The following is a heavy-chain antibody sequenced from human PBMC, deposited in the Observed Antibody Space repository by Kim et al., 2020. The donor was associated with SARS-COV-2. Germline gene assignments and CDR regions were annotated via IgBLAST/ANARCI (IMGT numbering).Heavy chain of an antibody. D-gene: IGHD2-2*01. CDR3: ARDAIVVVPAATGYFDY. Sequence: GGSLRLSCAASGFTFSSYGMHWVRQAPGKGLEWVAVIWYDGSNKYYADSVKGRFTISRDNSKNTLYLQMNSLRAEDTAVYYCARDAIVVVPAATGYFDYWGQGTLVTVSS. CDR2: IWYDGSNK. V-gene: IGHV3-33*01. J-gene: IGHJ4*02. CDR1: GFTFSSYG.